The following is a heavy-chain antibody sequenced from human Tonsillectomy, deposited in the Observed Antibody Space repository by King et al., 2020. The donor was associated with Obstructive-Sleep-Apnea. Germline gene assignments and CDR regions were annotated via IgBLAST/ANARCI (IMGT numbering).Heavy chain of an antibody. CDR3: AKDPRSYGTTFDY. D-gene: IGHD5-18*01. Sequence: QLVQSGGGVVQPGGSLRLSCAASGFTFSSYCMHWVRQAPGKGLEWVAFIRYDGSNKYYADTVKGRFTISRDISKNTLYLQMNSLRVEDTAVYYCAKDPRSYGTTFDYWGQGTLVTVSS. V-gene: IGHV3-30*02. CDR1: GFTFSSYC. CDR2: IRYDGSNK. J-gene: IGHJ4*02.